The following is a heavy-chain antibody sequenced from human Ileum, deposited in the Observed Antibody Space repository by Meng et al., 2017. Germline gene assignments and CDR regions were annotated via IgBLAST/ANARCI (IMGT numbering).Heavy chain of an antibody. V-gene: IGHV4-4*02. J-gene: IGHJ4*02. D-gene: IGHD1-26*01. CDR3: AREWSGSYRHFDY. CDR2: IHHSGST. Sequence: VRLPGCGPGLLKPSGTLSLTCAVSGGSISTSDWWSWVRQPPGKGLEWIGEIHHSGSTNYNPSLKSRVTISVDKSKNQFSLKLNSVTAADTAVYYCAREWSGSYRHFDYWGQGTLVTVSS. CDR1: GGSISTSDW.